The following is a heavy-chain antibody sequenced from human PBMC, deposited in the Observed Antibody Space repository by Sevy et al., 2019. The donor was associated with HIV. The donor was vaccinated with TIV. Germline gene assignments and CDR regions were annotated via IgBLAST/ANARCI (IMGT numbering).Heavy chain of an antibody. V-gene: IGHV3-23*01. J-gene: IGHJ3*02. CDR2: ISIGGGQT. CDR3: AKGGGMTTVALSGFDI. CDR1: GFTFNNFA. Sequence: GGSLRLSCAASGFTFNNFAMSWIRRAPGKGLEWVSSISIGGGQTYYADSVRGRFIISRDNSRNTLYVEMNSLRAEDTAIYYCAKGGGMTTVALSGFDIWGQGTTVTVSS. D-gene: IGHD4-4*01.